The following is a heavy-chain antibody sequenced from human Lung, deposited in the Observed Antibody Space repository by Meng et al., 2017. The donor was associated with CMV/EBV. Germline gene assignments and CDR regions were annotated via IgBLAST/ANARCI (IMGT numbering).Heavy chain of an antibody. D-gene: IGHD6-19*01. Sequence: SRRGSGFTFGDFAMSWVRPAPGKGRGWVGYIRSKGYGGTIEYAASVKGRFTISRDDSKSIAYLQMNSLRTEDTAVYYCTRGHSSGIWGQGTLVTVSS. V-gene: IGHV3-49*04. CDR1: GFTFGDFA. CDR3: TRGHSSGI. J-gene: IGHJ4*02. CDR2: IRSKGYGGTI.